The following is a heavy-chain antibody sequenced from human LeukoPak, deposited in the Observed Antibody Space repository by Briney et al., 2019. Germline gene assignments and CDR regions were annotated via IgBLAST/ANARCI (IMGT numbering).Heavy chain of an antibody. J-gene: IGHJ5*02. CDR1: GYTFTCYY. CDR2: INPNSGGT. CDR3: ARGRRIAAAGTRYWFDP. D-gene: IGHD6-13*01. V-gene: IGHV1-2*02. Sequence: GASVKVSCKASGYTFTCYYMHWVRQAPGQGLEWMGWINPNSGGTNYAQKFQGRVTMTRDTSISTAYMELSRLSSDDTAVYYCARGRRIAAAGTRYWFDPWGQGTLVTVSS.